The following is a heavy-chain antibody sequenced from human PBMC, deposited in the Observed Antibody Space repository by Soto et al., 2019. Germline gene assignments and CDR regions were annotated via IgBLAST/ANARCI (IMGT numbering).Heavy chain of an antibody. CDR3: AKDGGYCSSTSCPRYDAFDI. Sequence: GSLRLSCAASGFTFSSYAMSWVRQAPGKGLEWVSAISGSGGSTYYADSVKGRFTISRDNSKNTLYPQMNSLRAEDTAVYYCAKDGGYCSSTSCPRYDAFDIWGQGTMVTVSS. CDR2: ISGSGGST. D-gene: IGHD2-2*01. V-gene: IGHV3-23*01. CDR1: GFTFSSYA. J-gene: IGHJ3*02.